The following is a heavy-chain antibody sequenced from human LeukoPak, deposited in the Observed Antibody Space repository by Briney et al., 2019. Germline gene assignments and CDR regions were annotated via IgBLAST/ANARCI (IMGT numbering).Heavy chain of an antibody. CDR1: GFTVSSNY. CDR3: ARERAAAGNGAIDY. J-gene: IGHJ4*02. Sequence: GGSLRLSSAASGFTVSSNYMSWVRQAPGKGLEWVSVIYSGGSTYYADSVKGRFTFSRDNSKNTLYLQMNSLRAEDTAVYYCARERAAAGNGAIDYWGQGTLVTVSS. D-gene: IGHD6-13*01. V-gene: IGHV3-53*01. CDR2: IYSGGST.